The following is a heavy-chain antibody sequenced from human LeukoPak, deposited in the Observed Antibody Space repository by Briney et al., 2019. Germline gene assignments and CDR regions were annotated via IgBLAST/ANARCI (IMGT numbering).Heavy chain of an antibody. J-gene: IGHJ4*02. CDR1: GYTFTSYA. D-gene: IGHD6-6*01. V-gene: IGHV1-3*01. CDR2: INAGNGNT. Sequence: EASVKVSCKASGYTFTSYAMHWVRQAPGQRLEWMGWINAGNGNTKYSQKFQGRVTMTTDTSTSTAYMELRSLRSDDTAVYYCARAEWAAAPDYWGQGTLVTVSS. CDR3: ARAEWAAAPDY.